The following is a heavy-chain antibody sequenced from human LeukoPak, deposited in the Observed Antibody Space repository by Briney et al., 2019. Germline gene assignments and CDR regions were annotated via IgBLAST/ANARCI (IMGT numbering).Heavy chain of an antibody. CDR2: ISAYNGNT. CDR1: GYTFTSYG. J-gene: IGHJ4*02. V-gene: IGHV1-18*01. CDR3: AREERFGELIQIDY. Sequence: GESLKVSCKASGYTFTSYGISWVRQAPGQGLEWMGWISAYNGNTNYAQKLQGRVTMTTDTSTSTAYMELRSLRSDDTAVYYCAREERFGELIQIDYWGQGTLVTVSS. D-gene: IGHD3-10*01.